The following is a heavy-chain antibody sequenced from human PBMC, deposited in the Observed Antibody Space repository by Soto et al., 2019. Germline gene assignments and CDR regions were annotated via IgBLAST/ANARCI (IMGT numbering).Heavy chain of an antibody. J-gene: IGHJ5*02. Sequence: QVQLQESGPGLVKPAETLSLTCSVSGASVTSGLYYWTWIRQPPGRGLEWMGFIYDGGGSNYSPSLRGLVTMAVDSSKNQFSLNLTAVTAADTAVYYCARADGREFDYVDVWGTRGDWFDPWGQGTLVTVSS. V-gene: IGHV4-61*01. D-gene: IGHD3-16*01. CDR3: ARADGREFDYVDVWGTRGDWFDP. CDR1: GASVTSGLYY. CDR2: IYDGGGS.